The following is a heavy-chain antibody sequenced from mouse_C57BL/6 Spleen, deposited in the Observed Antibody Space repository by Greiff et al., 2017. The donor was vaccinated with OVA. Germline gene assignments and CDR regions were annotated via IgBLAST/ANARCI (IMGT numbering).Heavy chain of an antibody. D-gene: IGHD1-1*01. Sequence: VQLQQPGAELVKPGASVKLSCKASGYTFTSYWMPWVKQRPGQGLEWIGEIDPSDSYTNYNQKFEGKATLTVDTSSSTSYMQLSSLTSEDSAVYYCARSYYGSEYYAMDYWGQGTSVTVSS. CDR3: ARSYYGSEYYAMDY. CDR2: IDPSDSYT. V-gene: IGHV1-50*01. CDR1: GYTFTSYW. J-gene: IGHJ4*01.